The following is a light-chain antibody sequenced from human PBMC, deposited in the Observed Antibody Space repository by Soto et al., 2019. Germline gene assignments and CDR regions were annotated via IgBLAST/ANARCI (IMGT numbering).Light chain of an antibody. V-gene: IGLV2-8*01. CDR3: MCYAGGNNWV. CDR1: SSDVGTHGY. CDR2: DVT. Sequence: QSALTQPPSASGSPGQSVTISCTGTSSDVGTHGYVSWYQQHAGKAPKLMIYDVTKRPSGVPDRFSGSKSANTASLTVSGLQAEDEADYYCMCYAGGNNWVFSGGTKLTVL. J-gene: IGLJ3*02.